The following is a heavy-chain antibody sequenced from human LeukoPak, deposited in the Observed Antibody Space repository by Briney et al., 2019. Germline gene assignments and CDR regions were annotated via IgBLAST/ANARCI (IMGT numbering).Heavy chain of an antibody. V-gene: IGHV3-30*02. CDR3: AKDYFGDSYYYYMDV. J-gene: IGHJ6*03. D-gene: IGHD3-10*01. CDR1: GFTFSDHY. Sequence: GGSLRLSCATSGFTFSDHYMDWVRQAPGKGLEWVAFIRYEGSNKYYADSVKGRFTISRDNSKNTLYLQMNSLRAEDTAVYYCAKDYFGDSYYYYMDVWGKGTTVTISS. CDR2: IRYEGSNK.